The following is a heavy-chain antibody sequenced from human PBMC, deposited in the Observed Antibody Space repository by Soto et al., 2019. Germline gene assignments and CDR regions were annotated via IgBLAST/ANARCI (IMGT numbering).Heavy chain of an antibody. CDR1: GFTFSRHA. CDR2: ISYDGRTT. CDR3: AKDDFSDY. J-gene: IGHJ4*02. V-gene: IGHV3-30*04. D-gene: IGHD3-3*01. Sequence: PGGSLRLSCSASGFTFSRHAMHWVRQAPGKGLEWVVDISYDGRTTHYSKSVRGRFTISRDNPKNALYLQMNSLRAEDTAVYYCAKDDFSDYWGQGTLVTVSS.